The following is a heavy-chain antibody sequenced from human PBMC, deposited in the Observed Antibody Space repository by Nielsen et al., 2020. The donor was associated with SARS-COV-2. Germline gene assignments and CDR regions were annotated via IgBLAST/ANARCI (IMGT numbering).Heavy chain of an antibody. CDR2: VTSSSSYT. CDR1: GFTFSDYY. Sequence: GGSLRLSCAASGFTFSDYYMSWIRRAPGKGLEWVSYVTSSSSYTSYADSVKGRFTISRDNAKNSLFLQMNNLRAEDTAVYYCARERNLEIDFWGQGTLVTVSS. V-gene: IGHV3-11*06. D-gene: IGHD1-1*01. CDR3: ARERNLEIDF. J-gene: IGHJ4*02.